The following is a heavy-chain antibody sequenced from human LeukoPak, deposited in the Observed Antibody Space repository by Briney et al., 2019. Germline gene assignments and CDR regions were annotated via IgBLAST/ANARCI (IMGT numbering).Heavy chain of an antibody. V-gene: IGHV3-48*04. D-gene: IGHD3-9*01. Sequence: GGSLRLSCAASGFTFSSYSMNWVRQAPGKGLEWVSYISSSSSTIYYADSVKGRFTISRDNAKNSLYLQMNSLRAEDTAVYYCARDGRYFDWLPYDYWGQGTLVTVSS. CDR3: ARDGRYFDWLPYDY. J-gene: IGHJ4*02. CDR2: ISSSSSTI. CDR1: GFTFSSYS.